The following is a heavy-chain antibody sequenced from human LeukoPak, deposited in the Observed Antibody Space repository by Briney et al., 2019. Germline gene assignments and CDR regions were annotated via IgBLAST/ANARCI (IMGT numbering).Heavy chain of an antibody. Sequence: SGTLSLTCGVSGGSISGSNWWTWVRQPPGKGLEWIGENYHSRSTNYNPSLKRRVTIAVDNTKNHFSLRLSSVTAADPAIYHAARAGGSSAYWGQGTLVTVSS. J-gene: IGHJ4*02. D-gene: IGHD2-15*01. V-gene: IGHV4-4*02. CDR2: NYHSRST. CDR1: GGSISGSNW. CDR3: ARAGGSSAY.